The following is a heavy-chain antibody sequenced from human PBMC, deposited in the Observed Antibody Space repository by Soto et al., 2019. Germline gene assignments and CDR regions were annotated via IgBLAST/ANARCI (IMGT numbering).Heavy chain of an antibody. CDR3: ARPIVMTTVTTLNWFDP. CDR1: GGSISSSSYY. Sequence: QLQLQESGPGLVKPSETLSLTCTVSGGSISSSSYYWGWIRQPPGKGLEWIGSIYYSGSTYYNPSLKSRVTISVDTSKNQFSLKLSSVTAADTAVYYCARPIVMTTVTTLNWFDPWGQGTLVTVSS. V-gene: IGHV4-39*01. D-gene: IGHD4-4*01. J-gene: IGHJ5*02. CDR2: IYYSGST.